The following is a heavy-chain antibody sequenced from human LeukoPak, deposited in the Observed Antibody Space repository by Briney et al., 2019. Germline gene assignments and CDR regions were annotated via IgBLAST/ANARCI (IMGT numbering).Heavy chain of an antibody. V-gene: IGHV4-4*07. Sequence: SETLSLTCTVSGRSISSYYWSWIRQPAGKGLEWIGRIYTSGSTNYNPSLKSRVTMSVDTSKNQFSLKLSSVTAADTAVYYCARAGRGYDFWSGYLFDYWGQGTLVTVSS. CDR1: GRSISSYY. D-gene: IGHD3-3*01. CDR2: IYTSGST. J-gene: IGHJ4*02. CDR3: ARAGRGYDFWSGYLFDY.